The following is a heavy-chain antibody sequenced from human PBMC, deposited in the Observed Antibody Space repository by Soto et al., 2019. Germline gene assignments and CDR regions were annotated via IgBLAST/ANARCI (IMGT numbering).Heavy chain of an antibody. V-gene: IGHV3-21*01. CDR2: IDASSDYI. D-gene: IGHD5-12*01. Sequence: LRLSCAASGFSFSAYGLNWVRQAPGKGLEWVSSIDASSDYIYYGDSLRGRFTISRDNAKNSLYLQMNSLRAEDTAVYFCAREGSGYNYFDYWGRGTLVTVSS. CDR1: GFSFSAYG. J-gene: IGHJ4*02. CDR3: AREGSGYNYFDY.